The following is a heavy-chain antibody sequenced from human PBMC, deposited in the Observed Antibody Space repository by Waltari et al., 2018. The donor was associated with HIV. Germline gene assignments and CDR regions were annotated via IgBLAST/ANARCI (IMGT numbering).Heavy chain of an antibody. Sequence: EVQLVESGGGLVKPGGSLRLSCAASGFTFCSYSMNWVRQAPGKGLEWVSSISSSSSYIYYADSVKGRFTISRDNAKNSLYLQMNSLRAEDTAVYYCARDFWGGYYYGMDVWGQGTTVTVSS. CDR3: ARDFWGGYYYGMDV. D-gene: IGHD3-16*01. V-gene: IGHV3-21*01. CDR2: ISSSSSYI. J-gene: IGHJ6*02. CDR1: GFTFCSYS.